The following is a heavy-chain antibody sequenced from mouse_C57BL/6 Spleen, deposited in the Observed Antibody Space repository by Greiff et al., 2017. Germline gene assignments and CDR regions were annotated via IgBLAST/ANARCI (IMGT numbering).Heavy chain of an antibody. CDR1: GFTFSSYG. J-gene: IGHJ1*03. V-gene: IGHV5-6*01. D-gene: IGHD1-1*01. CDR3: ARPGSSNWYFDV. Sequence: EVHLVESGGDLVKPGGSLKLSCAASGFTFSSYGMSWVRQTPDKRLEWVATISSGGSYTYYPDSVKGRFTISRDNAKNTLYLQMSSLKSEDTAMYYCARPGSSNWYFDVWGTGTTVTVSS. CDR2: ISSGGSYT.